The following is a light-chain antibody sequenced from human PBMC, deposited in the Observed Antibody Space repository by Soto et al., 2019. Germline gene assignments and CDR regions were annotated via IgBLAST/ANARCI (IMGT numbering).Light chain of an antibody. Sequence: EVVLAQSPGTLSLSPGERATLSCRASQTISSSYLAWYQQKPGQAPRLLIYDASNRAPGIPARFSGSGSGTDFTLTISCLQSEDFATYYCQQYYSYPLTFGGGTKVDIK. J-gene: IGKJ4*01. V-gene: IGKV3-20*01. CDR1: QTISSSY. CDR3: QQYYSYPLT. CDR2: DAS.